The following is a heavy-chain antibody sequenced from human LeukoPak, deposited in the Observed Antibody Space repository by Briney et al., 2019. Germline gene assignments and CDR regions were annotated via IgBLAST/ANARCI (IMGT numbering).Heavy chain of an antibody. CDR2: IYSGGST. Sequence: PGGSLRLSCAAPGFTVSSNFMSWVRQAPGKGLEWVSVIYSGGSTYYADSVKGRFTISRDNSKNTLYLQMNSLRAEDTAVYYCARSIVVGPTYYYYYGMDVWGQGTTVTVSS. J-gene: IGHJ6*02. D-gene: IGHD2-15*01. CDR1: GFTVSSNF. V-gene: IGHV3-66*01. CDR3: ARSIVVGPTYYYYYGMDV.